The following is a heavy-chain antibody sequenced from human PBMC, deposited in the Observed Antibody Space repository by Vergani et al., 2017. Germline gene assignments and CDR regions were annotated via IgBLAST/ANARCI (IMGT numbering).Heavy chain of an antibody. J-gene: IGHJ6*02. D-gene: IGHD3-10*01. CDR3: AITMVRGVGSYYYYYGMDV. CDR1: GYTFTSYY. CDR2: IIPIFGTA. V-gene: IGHV1-69*18. Sequence: QVQLVQSGAEVKKPGASVKVSCKASGYTFTSYYMHWVRQAPGQGLEWMGRIIPIFGTANYAQKFQGRVTITADESTSTAYMELSSLRSEDTAVYYCAITMVRGVGSYYYYYGMDVWGQGTTVTVSS.